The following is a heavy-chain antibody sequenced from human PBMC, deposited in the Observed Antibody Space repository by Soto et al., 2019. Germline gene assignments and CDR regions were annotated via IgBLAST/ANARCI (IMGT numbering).Heavy chain of an antibody. Sequence: GASVKVSCTTSGYTFTSYHINWVRQAPGQGLEWLGWISPYDGNTKYAQILQGRVSMTTDTSTKTAYMEVRSLRSDDTAVYYCARGGYYDSSGSRNYHYYGMNVWGQGTTVTVSS. V-gene: IGHV1-18*01. CDR2: ISPYDGNT. D-gene: IGHD3-22*01. J-gene: IGHJ6*02. CDR1: GYTFTSYH. CDR3: ARGGYYDSSGSRNYHYYGMNV.